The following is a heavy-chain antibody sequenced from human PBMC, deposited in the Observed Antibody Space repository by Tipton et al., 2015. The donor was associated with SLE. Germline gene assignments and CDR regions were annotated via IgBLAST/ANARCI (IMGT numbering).Heavy chain of an antibody. CDR3: ARGDFDWYHTPDGFDI. J-gene: IGHJ3*02. Sequence: TLSLTCTVSGVSISSGGHYWSWLRQLPGKGLEWIGYLYYSGSTEYNPSLKSRVTISVDKSKNQFSLKLSFVTAADTAIYYCARGDFDWYHTPDGFDIWGQGTVVTVSS. D-gene: IGHD3-9*01. CDR1: GVSISSGGHY. V-gene: IGHV4-31*03. CDR2: LYYSGST.